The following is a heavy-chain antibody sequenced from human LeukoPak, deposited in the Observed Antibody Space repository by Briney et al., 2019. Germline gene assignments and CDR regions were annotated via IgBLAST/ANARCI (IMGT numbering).Heavy chain of an antibody. CDR2: IWYDGSNK. J-gene: IGHJ4*02. V-gene: IGHV3-33*01. D-gene: IGHD4-17*01. CDR1: GFTFSSYG. CDR3: ARDLASGDYPPLDY. Sequence: PGGSLRLSCAASGFTFSSYGMHWVRQAPGKGLEWVAVIWYDGSNKYYADSVKGRFTISRDNSKNTLYLQMNSLRAEDTAVYYCARDLASGDYPPLDYWGQGTLVTVSS.